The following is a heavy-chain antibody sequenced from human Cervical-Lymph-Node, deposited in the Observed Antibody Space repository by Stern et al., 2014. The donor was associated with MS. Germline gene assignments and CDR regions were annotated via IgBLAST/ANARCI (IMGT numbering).Heavy chain of an antibody. V-gene: IGHV3-33*01. D-gene: IGHD4-23*01. CDR3: AREGGNTAEYFQH. J-gene: IGHJ1*01. CDR1: GFTFSSSG. Sequence: VQLVESGGGVVQPGRSLRLSCAASGFTFSSSGMHWVRQAPGKGLEWLAIIGYDGSNTYYADSVKGRFTISRDNSKNTLYLQMNSLRAEDTAVYYCAREGGNTAEYFQHWGQGTLVTFSS. CDR2: IGYDGSNT.